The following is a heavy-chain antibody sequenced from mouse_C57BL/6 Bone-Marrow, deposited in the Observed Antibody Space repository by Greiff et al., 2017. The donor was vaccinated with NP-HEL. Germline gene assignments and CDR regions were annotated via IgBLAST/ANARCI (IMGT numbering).Heavy chain of an antibody. V-gene: IGHV14-1*01. D-gene: IGHD2-2*01. CDR1: GFNIKDYY. CDR3: TVMVTCSYWYFDV. Sequence: VQLQQSGAELVRPGASVKLSCTASGFNIKDYYMHWVKQRPEQGLEWIGRIDPEDGDTEYAPKFQGKAPMTADTSSNTAYLQLSSLTSEDTAVYYWTVMVTCSYWYFDVWGTGTAVTVSS. CDR2: IDPEDGDT. J-gene: IGHJ1*03.